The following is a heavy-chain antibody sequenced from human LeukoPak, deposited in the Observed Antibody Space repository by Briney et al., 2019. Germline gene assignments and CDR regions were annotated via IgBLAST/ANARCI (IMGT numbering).Heavy chain of an antibody. CDR2: IYYSGST. J-gene: IGHJ4*02. V-gene: IGHV4-31*03. CDR3: AREVSRSYVYYSDY. Sequence: SQTLSLTCTVSGGSISSGGYYWSWIRQHPGKGLEWIGYIYYSGSTYYNPSLKSRVTISVDTSKNQFSLKLSSVTAADTAVYYCAREVSRSYVYYSDYWGQGTLVTVSS. CDR1: GGSISSGGYY. D-gene: IGHD5-18*01.